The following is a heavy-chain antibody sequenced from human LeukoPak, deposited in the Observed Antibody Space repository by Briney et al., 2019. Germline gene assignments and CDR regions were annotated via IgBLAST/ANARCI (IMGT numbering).Heavy chain of an antibody. V-gene: IGHV3-30*18. J-gene: IGHJ4*02. CDR1: GFTFSSYG. D-gene: IGHD3-3*01. Sequence: GRSLRLSCAASGFTFSSYGMHWVRPAPGKGLEWVAVISYDGSNKYYADSVKGRFTISRDNSKNTLYLQMNSLRAEDTAVYYCAKGYSYYDFWSGYPEGDSYYFDYWGQGTLVTVSS. CDR2: ISYDGSNK. CDR3: AKGYSYYDFWSGYPEGDSYYFDY.